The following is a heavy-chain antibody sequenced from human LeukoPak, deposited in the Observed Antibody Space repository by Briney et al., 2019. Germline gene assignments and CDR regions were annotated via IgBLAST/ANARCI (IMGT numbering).Heavy chain of an antibody. CDR3: ARDHYYGSGSYADAFDI. Sequence: SETLSLTCTVSGGSISSYYWSWIRQPPGKGLEWIGYIYYSGSTNYNPSLKSRVTISVDTSKNQFSLKLTSVTAADAAVYYCARDHYYGSGSYADAFDIWGRGTMVTVSS. CDR1: GGSISSYY. V-gene: IGHV4-59*01. CDR2: IYYSGST. J-gene: IGHJ3*02. D-gene: IGHD3-10*01.